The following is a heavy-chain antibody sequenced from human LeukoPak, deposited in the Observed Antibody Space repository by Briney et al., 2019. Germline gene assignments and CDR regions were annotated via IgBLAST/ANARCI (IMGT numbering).Heavy chain of an antibody. J-gene: IGHJ4*02. V-gene: IGHV3-9*01. CDR1: GFIFDDYA. D-gene: IGHD6-13*01. Sequence: PGRSLRLSCAASGFIFDDYAMHWVRQAPGKGLEWVSGLSWNSGRIGYADSVKGRFTISRDNAKNSLYLQMNSLRAEDAALYYCAKDIFTAIAAAGAIDYWGQGTLVTVSS. CDR3: AKDIFTAIAAAGAIDY. CDR2: LSWNSGRI.